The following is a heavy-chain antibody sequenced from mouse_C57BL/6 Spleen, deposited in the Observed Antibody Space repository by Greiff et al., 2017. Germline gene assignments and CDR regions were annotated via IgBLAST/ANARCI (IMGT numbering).Heavy chain of an antibody. J-gene: IGHJ2*01. CDR2: INPNNGGT. D-gene: IGHD1-1*02. CDR1: GYTFTDYY. CDR3: ARGDLVGDY. V-gene: IGHV1-26*01. Sequence: VQLQQSGPELVKPGASVKISCKASGYTFTDYYMNWVKQSHGKSLEWIGDINPNNGGTSYNQKFKGKATLTVDKSSSTAYMELRSLTSEDSAVXYCARGDLVGDYWGQGTTLTVSS.